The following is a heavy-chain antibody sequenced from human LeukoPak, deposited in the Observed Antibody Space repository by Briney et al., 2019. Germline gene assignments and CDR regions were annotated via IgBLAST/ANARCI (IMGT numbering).Heavy chain of an antibody. J-gene: IGHJ6*04. CDR2: INPSGGST. Sequence: ASEKVSCKASGHTFTRYYMHWVRQAPGQGLEWMGIINPSGGSTSYAQKFQCRVTMTRDTSTSTVYMELSSLRSEDTAVYYCARSRGITIFGVVIPQPLDVWGKGTTVTVSS. CDR1: GHTFTRYY. V-gene: IGHV1-46*03. CDR3: ARSRGITIFGVVIPQPLDV. D-gene: IGHD3-3*01.